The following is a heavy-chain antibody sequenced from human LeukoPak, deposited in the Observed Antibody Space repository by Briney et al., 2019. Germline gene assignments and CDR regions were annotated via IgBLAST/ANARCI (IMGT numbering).Heavy chain of an antibody. Sequence: ASVKVSCKASGYTFTGYYMHWVRQAPGQGLEWMGWINPYSGGTNYAQKFQGWVTMTRDTSISTAYMELSGLRSDDTAVYYCAAQKPPGRYYDSFKGDAFDIWGQGTMVTVSS. V-gene: IGHV1-2*04. CDR1: GYTFTGYY. J-gene: IGHJ3*02. CDR3: AAQKPPGRYYDSFKGDAFDI. CDR2: INPYSGGT. D-gene: IGHD3-22*01.